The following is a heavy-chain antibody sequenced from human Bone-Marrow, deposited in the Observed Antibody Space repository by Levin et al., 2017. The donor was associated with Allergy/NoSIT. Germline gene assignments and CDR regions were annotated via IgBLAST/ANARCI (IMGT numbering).Heavy chain of an antibody. Sequence: SETLSLTCTVSGGSISSGDYYWSWIRQPAGKGLEWIGRVYSSGSTNYNASLKSRVTISVDTSKNQFSLKLSSVTAADTAVYFCARDETLSLVRDRGGYYDYYYMDVWGKGTTVTVSS. CDR3: ARDETLSLVRDRGGYYDYYYMDV. J-gene: IGHJ6*03. V-gene: IGHV4-61*02. CDR1: GGSISSGDYY. D-gene: IGHD3-16*01. CDR2: VYSSGST.